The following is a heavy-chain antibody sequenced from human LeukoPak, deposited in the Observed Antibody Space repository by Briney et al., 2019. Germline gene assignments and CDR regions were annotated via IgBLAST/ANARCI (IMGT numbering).Heavy chain of an antibody. V-gene: IGHV3-7*01. CDR3: ARVPGITRYFDS. Sequence: PGGSLRLSCAASGFTFTCCWMSWVRQTPGKGLEWVASIKQDGREKFYADSVKGRFAISRDNAQNSLYLQVNSLRAEDTAVYYCARVPGITRYFDSWGQGILVTVSS. CDR1: GFTFTCCW. CDR2: IKQDGREK. D-gene: IGHD1-20*01. J-gene: IGHJ4*02.